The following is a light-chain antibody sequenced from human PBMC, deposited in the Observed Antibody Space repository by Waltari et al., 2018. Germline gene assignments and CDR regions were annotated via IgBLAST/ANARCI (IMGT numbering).Light chain of an antibody. J-gene: IGLJ2*01. CDR1: SPRTYY. V-gene: IGLV3-19*01. Sequence: SSELTPDPAVSVALGQTVRITCQGDSPRTYYVSWFHQKPGQAPALVISGKNNRPSGVPDRFSASSSGSTASLTIIGAQAEDEADYYCHSRESSGDEVIGGGTKLTVV. CDR2: GKN. CDR3: HSRESSGDEV.